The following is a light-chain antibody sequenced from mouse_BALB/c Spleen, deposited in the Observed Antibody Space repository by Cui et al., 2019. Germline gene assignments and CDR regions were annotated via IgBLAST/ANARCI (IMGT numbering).Light chain of an antibody. V-gene: IGKV4-72*01. CDR2: ATS. CDR3: QQWSSNPLT. J-gene: IGKJ5*01. Sequence: QIVLSQSPAILSASPGEKVTLTCRASSSVRSIHCYQQTPGSSPKPCIYATSNLASGVPARFSVSVSGTSYSLTISRVEAEDAATYYCQQWSSNPLTFGAGTKLELK. CDR1: SSVRS.